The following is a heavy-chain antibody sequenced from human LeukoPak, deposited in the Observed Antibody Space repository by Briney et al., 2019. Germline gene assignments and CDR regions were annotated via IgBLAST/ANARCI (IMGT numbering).Heavy chain of an antibody. CDR3: ARNFAIVVVVAATPSDAFDI. CDR2: ISGSGDRT. J-gene: IGHJ3*02. Sequence: GGSLRLSCAASEFTFSNYAMNWVRQSPGKGLEWVSGISGSGDRTYIADSLKGRFSISRDNSENTLHLQMNSLRVDDTAVYYCARNFAIVVVVAATPSDAFDIWGQGTMVTVSS. CDR1: EFTFSNYA. D-gene: IGHD2-15*01. V-gene: IGHV3-23*01.